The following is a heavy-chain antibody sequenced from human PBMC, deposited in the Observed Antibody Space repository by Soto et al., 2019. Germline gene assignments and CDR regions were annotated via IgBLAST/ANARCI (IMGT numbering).Heavy chain of an antibody. CDR2: INAGNGNT. CDR3: ARDAVGAAAHSDH. CDR1: GFTFISSA. V-gene: IGHV1-3*01. Sequence: VQLMQSGTEVKKPGASAQVSCKASGFTFISSAIHWVRQAPGQGLEWIGWINAGNGNTRYSENFRGRVTITRDTSATTAYLELRSLRSDDTAVYFCARDAVGAAAHSDHWGQGTLVTVSS. J-gene: IGHJ4*02. D-gene: IGHD2-15*01.